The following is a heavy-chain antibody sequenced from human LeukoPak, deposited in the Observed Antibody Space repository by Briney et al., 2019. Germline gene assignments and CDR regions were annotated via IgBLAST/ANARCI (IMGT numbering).Heavy chain of an antibody. CDR2: ISWNSGSI. J-gene: IGHJ4*02. CDR3: AKDISYSSSYYFDY. V-gene: IGHV3-9*01. D-gene: IGHD6-13*01. Sequence: PGGSLKLSCAASGFTFDDYAMHWVRQAPGKGLEWVSGISWNSGSIGYADSVKGRFTISRGNAKNSLYLHMNSLRAEDTALYYCAKDISYSSSYYFDYWGQGTLVTVSS. CDR1: GFTFDDYA.